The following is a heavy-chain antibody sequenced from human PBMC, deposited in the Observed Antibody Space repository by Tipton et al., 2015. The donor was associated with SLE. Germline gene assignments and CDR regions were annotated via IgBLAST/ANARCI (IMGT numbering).Heavy chain of an antibody. D-gene: IGHD1-26*01. CDR2: ISTYNGNT. CDR3: ARGPQWEPPTFHI. J-gene: IGHJ3*02. Sequence: QSGAEAKKPGASVKVSCKASGYTFTTYDISWVRQAPGQGLEWMGWISTYNGNTNYAQKFKGRVTMTTDTSTSTADMELRSLRSDDTAVYYCARGPQWEPPTFHIWGQGTMVTVSS. CDR1: GYTFTTYD. V-gene: IGHV1-18*01.